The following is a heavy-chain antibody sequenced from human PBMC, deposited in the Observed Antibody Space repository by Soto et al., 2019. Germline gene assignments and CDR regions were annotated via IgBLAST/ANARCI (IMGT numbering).Heavy chain of an antibody. D-gene: IGHD6-13*01. CDR3: ARHGIAIAAAGTTLFDY. CDR2: IYYSGST. Sequence: SETLSLTCTVSGGSISSYYWSWIRQPPGKGLEWIGYIYYSGSTNYNPSLKSRVTISVDTSKNQFSLKLSSVTAADTAVYYCARHGIAIAAAGTTLFDYWGQGTLVTVSS. CDR1: GGSISSYY. J-gene: IGHJ4*02. V-gene: IGHV4-59*08.